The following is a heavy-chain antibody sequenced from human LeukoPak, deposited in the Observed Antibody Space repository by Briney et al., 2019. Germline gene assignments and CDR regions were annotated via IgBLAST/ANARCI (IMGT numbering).Heavy chain of an antibody. V-gene: IGHV4-39*07. Sequence: SETLSLTCTVSGGSISSSGYYWGWIRQPPGKGLEWIGSIYYSGSTYYNPPLKSRVTISEDTSKNQFSLKLRSVTAADTAVYYCARGPRFGELLWHWFDPWGQGTLVTVSS. CDR1: GGSISSSGYY. CDR3: ARGPRFGELLWHWFDP. CDR2: IYYSGST. J-gene: IGHJ5*02. D-gene: IGHD3-10*01.